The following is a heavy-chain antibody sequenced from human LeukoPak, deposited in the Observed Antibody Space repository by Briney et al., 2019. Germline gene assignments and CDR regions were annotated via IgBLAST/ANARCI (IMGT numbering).Heavy chain of an antibody. J-gene: IGHJ4*02. CDR1: GYTFTNYG. Sequence: ASVKVSCKASGYTFTNYGISWVRQAPGQGLEWMGNINPYNGNTNYAQNLRGRVTMTTDTSTNTAYMELRSLRSDDTAVYYCARDQHDHVWGSYRPYFDYWGQGTLVTVSS. D-gene: IGHD3-16*02. CDR3: ARDQHDHVWGSYRPYFDY. CDR2: INPYNGNT. V-gene: IGHV1-18*01.